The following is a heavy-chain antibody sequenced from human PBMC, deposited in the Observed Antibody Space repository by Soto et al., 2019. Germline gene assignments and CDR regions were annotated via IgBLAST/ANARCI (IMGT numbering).Heavy chain of an antibody. CDR3: ARERAPDIRFDS. CDR1: GFTFTDYY. D-gene: IGHD5-12*01. Sequence: QVQLVESGGGLVKPGGSLRLSCAASGFTFTDYYMSWIRQIPGEGLEWISDISVRGAVIPYIDSVKGRFTISRDNAKNLVFLQMDSLRVEDSAIYYCARERAPDIRFDSWGQGTLVTVSS. V-gene: IGHV3-11*01. J-gene: IGHJ5*01. CDR2: ISVRGAVI.